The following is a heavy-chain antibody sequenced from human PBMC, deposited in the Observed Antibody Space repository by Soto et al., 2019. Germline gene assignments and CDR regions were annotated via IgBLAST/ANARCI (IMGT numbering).Heavy chain of an antibody. CDR1: GFTFSNYA. Sequence: QPWGSLRLSCAASGFTFSNYAMSWVRQAPGKGLEWVSGIGGSGSNTYYADSVKGRFTVSRDNSKNTLYLQMNSLRAEDTAVYNCAKEPVGPDWYFDLWGRGTLVTVSS. CDR3: AKEPVGPDWYFDL. CDR2: IGGSGSNT. V-gene: IGHV3-23*01. J-gene: IGHJ2*01.